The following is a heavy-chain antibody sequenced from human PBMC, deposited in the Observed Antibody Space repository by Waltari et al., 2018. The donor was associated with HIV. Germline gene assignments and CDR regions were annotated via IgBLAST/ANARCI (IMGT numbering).Heavy chain of an antibody. CDR1: GFTFSDYY. D-gene: IGHD2-15*01. CDR3: ARVARGLRQGSFDI. V-gene: IGHV3-11*05. CDR2: IAVSSAYT. J-gene: IGHJ3*02. Sequence: QGHLVESGGDLVKPGGSLRLSCVGSGFTFSDYYMTWILQAPGKRLEGVSYIAVSSAYTNYGDSVKGRFTMSRDDAKKSLFLQINSLRPEDTAVYYCARVARGLRQGSFDIWGQGTMVTVSS.